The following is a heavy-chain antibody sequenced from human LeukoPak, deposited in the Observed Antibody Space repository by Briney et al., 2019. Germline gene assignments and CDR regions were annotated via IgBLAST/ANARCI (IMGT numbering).Heavy chain of an antibody. D-gene: IGHD6-13*01. V-gene: IGHV3-23*01. J-gene: IGHJ4*02. Sequence: GGSLRLSCAASGFTFSSYGMSWVRQAPGKGLEWVSAISGSGGSTYYADSVKGRFTISRDNSKNTLYLQMNSLRAEDTAVYYCAKVLVSSSWYLSWDYWGQGTLVTVSS. CDR3: AKVLVSSSWYLSWDY. CDR1: GFTFSSYG. CDR2: ISGSGGST.